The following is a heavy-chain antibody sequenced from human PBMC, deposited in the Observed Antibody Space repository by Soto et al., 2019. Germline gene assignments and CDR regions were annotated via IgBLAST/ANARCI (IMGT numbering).Heavy chain of an antibody. CDR2: ISCSGSTI. D-gene: IGHD4-17*01. J-gene: IGHJ3*02. CDR3: ARDPYGDYAAFDI. CDR1: GFTFSDYY. Sequence: SLRLSCAASGFTFSDYYMSWIRQAPGKGLEWVSYISCSGSTIYYADSVKGRFTISRDNSKNTLYLQMNSLRAEDTAVYYCARDPYGDYAAFDIWGQGTMVTVSS. V-gene: IGHV3-11*04.